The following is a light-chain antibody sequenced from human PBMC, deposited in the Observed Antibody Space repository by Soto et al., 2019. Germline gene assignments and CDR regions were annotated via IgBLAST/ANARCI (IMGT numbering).Light chain of an antibody. CDR2: SND. Sequence: QSALTQPLSASGTPGQRVTISCSGSSSNIERNTVSWYQQLPGTAPKLLIHSNDQRPSGVPDRFSGSKSGTSASLAISGLQPEDEAHYYCATWDDTLTGWVLGGGTQLTVL. J-gene: IGLJ3*02. CDR1: SSNIERNT. V-gene: IGLV1-44*01. CDR3: ATWDDTLTGWV.